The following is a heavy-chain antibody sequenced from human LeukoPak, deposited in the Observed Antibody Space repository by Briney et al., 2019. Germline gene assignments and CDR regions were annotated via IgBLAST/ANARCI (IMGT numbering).Heavy chain of an antibody. CDR1: GFTFSNHG. J-gene: IGHJ4*02. CDR3: ARDLAWGAFDY. V-gene: IGHV3-23*01. D-gene: IGHD7-27*01. CDR2: VSPPGGGT. Sequence: GGTLRLSCAASGFTFSNHGMNWVRQAPGKGLEWLSGVSPPGGGTYYADSVKGRFTISRDDSKNTLSLQMNCLRVEDTAVYYCARDLAWGAFDYWGQGTLVTVSS.